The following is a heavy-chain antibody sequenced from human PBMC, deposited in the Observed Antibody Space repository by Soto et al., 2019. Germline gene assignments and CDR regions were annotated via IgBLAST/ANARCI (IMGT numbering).Heavy chain of an antibody. D-gene: IGHD2-21*01. CDR2: ITTSRAYI. CDR1: GFTFNTYD. CDR3: VRSGTARLLRHSWFDT. J-gene: IGHJ5*02. Sequence: EVQLVESGGGLVKPGGSLRLSCAASGFTFNTYDMNWVRQAPGKGLEWVSSITTSRAYIYYADSLKGPITISRDNAKNSLFLQMNILRAEDTAVYYCVRSGTARLLRHSWFDTWGQGTLVNVSS. V-gene: IGHV3-21*01.